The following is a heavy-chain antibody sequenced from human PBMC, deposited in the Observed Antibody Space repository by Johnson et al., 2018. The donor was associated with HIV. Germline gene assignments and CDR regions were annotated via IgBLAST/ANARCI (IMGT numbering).Heavy chain of an antibody. J-gene: IGHJ3*01. Sequence: EVQLVESGGGLVQPGRSLRLSCAASGFTFDDYAMHWVRQAPGKGLLWVSRINSDGSSTNYAGSVKGRFTISRDNSKNTLYLQMNSLRAEDTAVYYCARGGYGGILDTVDLWGQGTMVTVSS. V-gene: IGHV3-74*02. CDR2: INSDGSST. CDR1: GFTFDDYA. D-gene: IGHD4-23*01. CDR3: ARGGYGGILDTVDL.